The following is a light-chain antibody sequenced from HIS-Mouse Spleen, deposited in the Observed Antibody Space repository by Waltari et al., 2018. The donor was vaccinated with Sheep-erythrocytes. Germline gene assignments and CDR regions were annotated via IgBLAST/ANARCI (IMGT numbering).Light chain of an antibody. J-gene: IGKJ1*01. V-gene: IGKV2-28*01. Sequence: DIVMTQSPLSLPVTPGEPASISCRSSQSLLHSNGYNYLDWYLQKPGQSHKGLFYLGSNRASGVPDRFSGSGSGTDFTLKISRVEAEDVGVYYCMQALQTPRTFGQGTKVEIK. CDR2: LGS. CDR3: MQALQTPRT. CDR1: QSLLHSNGYNY.